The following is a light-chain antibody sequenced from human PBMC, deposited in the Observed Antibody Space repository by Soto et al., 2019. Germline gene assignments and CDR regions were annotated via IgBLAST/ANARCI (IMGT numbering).Light chain of an antibody. CDR3: QQRYNWPLT. Sequence: LVLTQSPVPLSLSPGERATLSCRASQSVSSSLACYQQKPCQAPRLLIYGTSNGAAGIPARFSGTGSGTDFSLTISSLEHDDVAVYYCQQRYNWPLTFGGGTKVDIK. CDR1: QSVSSS. V-gene: IGKV3-11*01. J-gene: IGKJ4*01. CDR2: GTS.